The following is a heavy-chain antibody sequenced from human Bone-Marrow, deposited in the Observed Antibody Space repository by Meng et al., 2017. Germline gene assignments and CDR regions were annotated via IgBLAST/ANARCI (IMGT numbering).Heavy chain of an antibody. CDR2: FNPNSGGT. J-gene: IGHJ6*02. Sequence: ASVKVSCKASGYTFTGYYMHWVRQAPGQGLEWMGRFNPNSGGTNYAQKFQGRVTMTRDTSISTAYMELSRLRSDDTAVYYCARLGIRYYYYGMDVWGQGTTVTVSS. CDR1: GYTFTGYY. CDR3: ARLGIRYYYYGMDV. D-gene: IGHD1-14*01. V-gene: IGHV1-2*06.